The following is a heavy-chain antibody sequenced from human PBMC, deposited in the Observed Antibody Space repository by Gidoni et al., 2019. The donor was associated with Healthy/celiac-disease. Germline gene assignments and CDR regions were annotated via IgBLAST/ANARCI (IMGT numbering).Heavy chain of an antibody. V-gene: IGHV3-33*01. CDR3: ASGVSGPILIQH. CDR1: GFTFNSYG. D-gene: IGHD3-9*01. CDR2: IWYDGSNK. J-gene: IGHJ1*01. Sequence: QVQLVEYGGGVVPPGRYLRLPCAASGFTFNSYGMHWVRQAPGKGLEWVSVIWYDGSNKYYADSVKCRFTISRDNSKNTLYLQMNSLRAEDTAVYYCASGVSGPILIQHWGQGTLVTVSS.